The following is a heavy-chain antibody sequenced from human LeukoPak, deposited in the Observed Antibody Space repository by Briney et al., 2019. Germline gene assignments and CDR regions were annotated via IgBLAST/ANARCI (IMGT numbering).Heavy chain of an antibody. V-gene: IGHV3-74*01. J-gene: IGHJ3*02. CDR2: NNGDGSTT. CDR3: ARAGVESGSYHAFDI. D-gene: IGHD1-26*01. CDR1: GFSLSGYW. Sequence: GGSLRLSCVASGFSLSGYWMYWVRQAPGKGLMYISRNNGDGSTTNYADVVKGRFTMSRDNSKNTLYLQMNSLRAEDTAVYYCARAGVESGSYHAFDIWGQGTMVTVSS.